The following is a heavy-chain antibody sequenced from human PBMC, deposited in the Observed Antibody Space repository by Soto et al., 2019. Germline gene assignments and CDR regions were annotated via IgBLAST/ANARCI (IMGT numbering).Heavy chain of an antibody. Sequence: QVQLVQSGAEVKKPGASVKVSCKASGYSFTSYGISWGRQAPGQGLEWMGWISAYNGNKKYAQKLQGRVTLTTDTSTSTAYMELRRLRSDDTAVYYCARDLGQQLVDYWGQGTLVTVSS. D-gene: IGHD6-13*01. CDR1: GYSFTSYG. V-gene: IGHV1-18*01. J-gene: IGHJ4*02. CDR3: ARDLGQQLVDY. CDR2: ISAYNGNK.